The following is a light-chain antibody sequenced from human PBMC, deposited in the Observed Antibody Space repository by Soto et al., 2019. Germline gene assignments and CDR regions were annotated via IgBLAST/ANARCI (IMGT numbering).Light chain of an antibody. CDR3: CSYACSYTWL. V-gene: IGLV2-11*01. J-gene: IGLJ1*01. Sequence: QSALTQPRSVSGSPGQSVTISCTGTSSDVGGYNYVSWYQQHPGKAPKLMIYDVSKRPSGVPDRFSGSKSGNTASLTISGLQAEDEADYYCCSYACSYTWLFGTGTKLTVL. CDR2: DVS. CDR1: SSDVGGYNY.